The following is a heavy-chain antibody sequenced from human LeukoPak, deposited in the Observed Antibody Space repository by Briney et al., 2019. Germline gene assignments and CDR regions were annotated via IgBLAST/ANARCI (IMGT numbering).Heavy chain of an antibody. CDR1: GFTFSSYA. CDR2: ISGSGGST. J-gene: IGHJ4*02. V-gene: IGHV3-23*01. D-gene: IGHD6-19*01. Sequence: PGGSLRLSCAASGFTFSSYAMSWVRQAPGKGLEWVSAISGSGGSTYYADSVKGRFTISRDNSKNTLYLQMNSLRAEDTAVYYCARERGDSSGWSPFDYWGQGTLVTVSS. CDR3: ARERGDSSGWSPFDY.